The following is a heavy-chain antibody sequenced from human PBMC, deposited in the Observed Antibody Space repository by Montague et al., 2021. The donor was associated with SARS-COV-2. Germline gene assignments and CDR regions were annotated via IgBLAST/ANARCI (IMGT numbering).Heavy chain of an antibody. CDR3: VRGGDYTDYGRVDY. V-gene: IGHV4-39*01. D-gene: IGHD4-11*01. CDR2: IYYSADN. CDR1: GGSISTGSYY. J-gene: IGHJ4*01. Sequence: SETLSLTCSFSGGSISTGSYYWGWIRQPPRKGLMWIGSIYYSADNYYNPSLKSRVTISVDTYKNQFSLRLSSVTAADMAVYYCVRGGDYTDYGRVDYWGRGTLVIVSS.